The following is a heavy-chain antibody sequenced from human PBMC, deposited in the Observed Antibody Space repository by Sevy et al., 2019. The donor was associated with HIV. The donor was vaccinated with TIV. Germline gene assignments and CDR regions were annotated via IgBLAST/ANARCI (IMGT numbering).Heavy chain of an antibody. J-gene: IGHJ4*02. CDR1: GGSISSSSYY. Sequence: SETLSLTCTVSGGSISSSSYYWGWIRQPPGKGLEWIGSIYYSGSNYYNPSLKSRVTISVDTSKNQFSLKLSSVTAADTAVYYCARRLVITGTTAGGYFDYWGQGTLVTVSS. D-gene: IGHD1-20*01. CDR3: ARRLVITGTTAGGYFDY. V-gene: IGHV4-39*01. CDR2: IYYSGSN.